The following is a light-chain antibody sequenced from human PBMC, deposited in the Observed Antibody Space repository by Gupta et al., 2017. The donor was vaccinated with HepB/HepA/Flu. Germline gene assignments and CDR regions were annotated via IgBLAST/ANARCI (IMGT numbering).Light chain of an antibody. CDR1: RRDV. Sequence: SALTPPASASGPPGRSITISCSGTRRDVSLYHRHLGKAPKLMIYAVSNRPARVSYRFSGSKSGDTASLTISGLQAEDEADYYCSSFTSTSSLAVFGGGTKVTVL. V-gene: IGLV2-14*01. CDR3: SSFTSTSSLAV. CDR2: AVS. J-gene: IGLJ2*01.